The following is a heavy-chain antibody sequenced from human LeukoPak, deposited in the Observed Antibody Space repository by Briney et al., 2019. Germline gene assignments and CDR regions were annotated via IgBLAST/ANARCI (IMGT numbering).Heavy chain of an antibody. CDR2: LYHSGST. CDR3: ARGRWGGNAFDI. CDR1: GYSISNAYY. J-gene: IGHJ3*02. D-gene: IGHD3-10*01. Sequence: SETLSLTCTVSGYSISNAYYWGWIRQPPGKGLEWIGSLYHSGSTYYNPSLKSRVTISVDTSKNQFSLKLSSVTAADTAVYYCARGRWGGNAFDIWGQGTMVTVSS. V-gene: IGHV4-38-2*02.